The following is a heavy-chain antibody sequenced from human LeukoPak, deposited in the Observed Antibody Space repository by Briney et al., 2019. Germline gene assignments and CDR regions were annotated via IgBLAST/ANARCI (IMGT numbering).Heavy chain of an antibody. D-gene: IGHD1-14*01. Sequence: PGGSLRLSCAASGFTFSSYWMSWVRQAPGKGLEWVANIKQDGSEKYYVDSVKGRFTISRDNAKNTLSLQMNSLRAEDTAVYYCAKEDTGYFFDYWGQGTLVTVAS. CDR3: AKEDTGYFFDY. CDR1: GFTFSSYW. V-gene: IGHV3-7*04. CDR2: IKQDGSEK. J-gene: IGHJ4*02.